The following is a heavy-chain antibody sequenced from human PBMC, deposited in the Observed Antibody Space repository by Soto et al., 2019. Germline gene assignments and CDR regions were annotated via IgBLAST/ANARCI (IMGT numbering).Heavy chain of an antibody. CDR3: ASDTTVTTPTYFAS. J-gene: IGHJ4*02. D-gene: IGHD4-17*01. CDR1: GLTVSNSY. CDR2: LYSDGTT. Sequence: EVQLVESGGGLVQPGGSLRLSCAASGLTVSNSYMNWVRQAPGEGLEWVSILYSDGTTYYADSVKGRFTISRDNSKNTLYLQMHSLRADDTAVYYCASDTTVTTPTYFASWGKGTLVIVSS. V-gene: IGHV3-66*01.